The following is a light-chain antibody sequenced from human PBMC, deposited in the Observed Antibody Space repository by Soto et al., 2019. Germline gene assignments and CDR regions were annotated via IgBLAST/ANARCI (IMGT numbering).Light chain of an antibody. CDR1: SSDVGGYNY. J-gene: IGLJ1*01. CDR3: SSYTSSSTYV. V-gene: IGLV2-14*01. Sequence: QSALNQPASVSGSPGQSITISCTGTSSDVGGYNYVSWYQQHPGKAPKLMIYDVSNRPSGVSNRFSGSKSGNTASLTISGLQAEDETDYYCSSYTSSSTYVFGTGTKVTDL. CDR2: DVS.